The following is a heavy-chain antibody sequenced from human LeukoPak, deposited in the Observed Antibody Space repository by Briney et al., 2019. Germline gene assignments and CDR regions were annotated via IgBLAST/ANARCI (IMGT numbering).Heavy chain of an antibody. CDR3: ARDRYDSSGYYPSLYFDY. Sequence: PSQTLSLTCTVSGGSISSGGYYWSWIRQHPGKGLEWIGYIYYGGSTYYNPSLKSRVTISVDTSKNQFSLKLSSVTAADTAVYYCARDRYDSSGYYPSLYFDYWGQGTLVTVSS. D-gene: IGHD3-22*01. J-gene: IGHJ4*02. CDR2: IYYGGST. V-gene: IGHV4-31*03. CDR1: GGSISSGGYY.